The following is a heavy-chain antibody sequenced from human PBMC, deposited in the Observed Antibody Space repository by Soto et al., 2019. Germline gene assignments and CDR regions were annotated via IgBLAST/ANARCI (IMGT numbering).Heavy chain of an antibody. D-gene: IGHD6-6*01. Sequence: QVHLVQSGAEVKKPGASVKVSCKGSGYAFTTYGITWVRQAPGQGLEWMGWISAHNGNTNYAQRLQGRVTVTRDTATSTAYMELRRLRSDDTGVYYCARGRDGDYWGQGALVTVSS. CDR2: ISAHNGNT. CDR3: ARGRDGDY. V-gene: IGHV1-18*01. J-gene: IGHJ4*02. CDR1: GYAFTTYG.